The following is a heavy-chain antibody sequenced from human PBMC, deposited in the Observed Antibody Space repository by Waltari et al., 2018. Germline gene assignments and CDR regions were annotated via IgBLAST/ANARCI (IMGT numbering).Heavy chain of an antibody. CDR2: NYYSGST. V-gene: IGHV4-59*01. CDR3: ASSFDRSGFEYFQH. D-gene: IGHD3-22*01. Sequence: QVQLQESGPGLVKPSETLSLTCTVSGGSISSYYWSWIRQPPGKGLEWIGYNYYSGSTNYNPALSSGVTRSVDTSKNQVSLKRSAGTAADTAVYYCASSFDRSGFEYFQHWGQGTRVTVSS. J-gene: IGHJ1*01. CDR1: GGSISSYY.